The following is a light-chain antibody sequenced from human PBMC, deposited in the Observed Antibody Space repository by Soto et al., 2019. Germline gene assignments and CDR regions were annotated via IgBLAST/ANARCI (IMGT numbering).Light chain of an antibody. CDR2: NSS. V-gene: IGKV3-20*01. CDR3: QQYRDLPQT. Sequence: ETVLTQSPGTLSLSPGERATLSCRASQSVRSNYLAWYQQKPCQAPRLLIYNSSTRATGIPDRFSGSGSGTDFTLTISRLEPEDFALYSCQQYRDLPQTFGQGTKVEMK. CDR1: QSVRSNY. J-gene: IGKJ1*01.